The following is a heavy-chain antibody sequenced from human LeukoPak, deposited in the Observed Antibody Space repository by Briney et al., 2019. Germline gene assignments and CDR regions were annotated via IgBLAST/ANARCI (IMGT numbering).Heavy chain of an antibody. V-gene: IGHV1-69*06. D-gene: IGHD2-8*01. J-gene: IGHJ5*02. CDR2: IIPIFGTA. CDR1: GGTFSSYA. CDR3: ARDGDIVLMVYDGNWFDP. Sequence: SVKVSCKASGGTFSSYAISWVRQAPGQGLEWMGGIIPIFGTANYAQKFQGRVTITADKSTSTAYMELRSLRSDDTAVYYCARDGDIVLMVYDGNWFDPWGQGTLVTVSS.